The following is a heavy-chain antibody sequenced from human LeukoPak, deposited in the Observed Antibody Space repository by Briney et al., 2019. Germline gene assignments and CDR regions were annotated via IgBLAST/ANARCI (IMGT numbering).Heavy chain of an antibody. J-gene: IGHJ4*02. CDR1: GGSISSYY. CDR2: VYTSGNT. D-gene: IGHD4-17*01. V-gene: IGHV4-4*07. CDR3: ARDLSGDYADY. Sequence: SETLSLTCTVSGGSISSYYWSWIRQPAGKGLEWIGRVYTSGNTNYNPSLKSRVTMSVDTSKSQFSLNLSSVTAADTAVYFCARDLSGDYADYWGQGTLVTVSS.